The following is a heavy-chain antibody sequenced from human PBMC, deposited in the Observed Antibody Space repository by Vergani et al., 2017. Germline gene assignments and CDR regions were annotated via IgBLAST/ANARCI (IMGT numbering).Heavy chain of an antibody. Sequence: QVQLVQSGAEVKKPGSSVKVSCKASGGTFSSYAISWVRQAPGQGLEWMGGIIPIFGTANYAQKFQGRVTLTADESTSTAYMELSSLRSEDTAVYYCAREAVLTMVRGRKQYNWFDPWGQGTLVTVSS. CDR1: GGTFSSYA. V-gene: IGHV1-69*01. J-gene: IGHJ5*02. CDR3: AREAVLTMVRGRKQYNWFDP. CDR2: IIPIFGTA. D-gene: IGHD3-10*01.